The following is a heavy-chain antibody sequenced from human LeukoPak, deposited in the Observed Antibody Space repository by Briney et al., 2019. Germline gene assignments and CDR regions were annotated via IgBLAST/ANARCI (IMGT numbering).Heavy chain of an antibody. D-gene: IGHD2-2*02. J-gene: IGHJ4*02. CDR2: ISYDGSNK. CDR3: ARSSLIVPAAIIDY. Sequence: GGSLRLSCAASGFTFSSYAMHWVRQAPGKGLEWVAVISYDGSNKYYADSVKGRFTISRDNSKNTLYLQMNSLRAEDTAVYYCARSSLIVPAAIIDYWGQGTLSPSPQ. V-gene: IGHV3-30-3*01. CDR1: GFTFSSYA.